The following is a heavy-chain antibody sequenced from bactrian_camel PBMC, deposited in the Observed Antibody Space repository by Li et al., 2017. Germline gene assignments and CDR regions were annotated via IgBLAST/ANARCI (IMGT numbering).Heavy chain of an antibody. CDR1: GRTVSNMC. CDR3: ATVRLGFLCDFRDGDWAN. V-gene: IGHV3-3*01. Sequence: HVQLVESGGGSVQAGGSLRLSCTASGRTVSNMCVGWFRQAPGKEREGVASIVRGTGRPTYADSVKGRFSISQDTAKNIVYLQMNSLKPEDTAMYSCATVRLGFLCDFRDGDWANWGQGTQVTVS. D-gene: IGHD4*01. CDR2: IVRGTGRP. J-gene: IGHJ4*01.